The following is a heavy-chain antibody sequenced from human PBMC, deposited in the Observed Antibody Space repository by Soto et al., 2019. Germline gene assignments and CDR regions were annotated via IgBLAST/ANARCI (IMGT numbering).Heavy chain of an antibody. V-gene: IGHV3-30*18. CDR1: GFTFSSYG. CDR3: AKDLGGSGSYRQFDY. D-gene: IGHD3-10*01. Sequence: QVQLVESGGGVVQPGRSLRLSCAASGFTFSSYGMHWVRQAPGKGLEWVAVISYDGSNKYYADSVKGRFTISRDNSKNTLYLQMNSLRAEDTDVYYCAKDLGGSGSYRQFDYWGQGTLVTVSS. J-gene: IGHJ4*02. CDR2: ISYDGSNK.